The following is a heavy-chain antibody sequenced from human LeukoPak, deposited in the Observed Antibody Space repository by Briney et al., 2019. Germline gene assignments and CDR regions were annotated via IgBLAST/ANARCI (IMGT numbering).Heavy chain of an antibody. CDR1: GYTFTSYD. CDR3: ARYPYVSGMDV. Sequence: ASVKVSCKTSGYTFTSYDINWVRQATGQGHKWMGWMNPNSGNTGYAQKFQGRVTMTRNTSISTAYMELSSLRSEDTAVYYCARYPYVSGMDVWGQGTTVTVSS. V-gene: IGHV1-8*01. J-gene: IGHJ6*02. D-gene: IGHD2-8*01. CDR2: MNPNSGNT.